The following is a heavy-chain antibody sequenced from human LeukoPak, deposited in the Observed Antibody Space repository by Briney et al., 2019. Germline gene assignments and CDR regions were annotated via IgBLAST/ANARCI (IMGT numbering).Heavy chain of an antibody. CDR2: ISSSGSTI. Sequence: GGSLRLSCAASGFTFSDYYMSWIRQAPGKGLEWVSYISSSGSTIYYADSVKGRFTISRDNAKNSLYLQMNSLRAEDTAVYYCARQKPYYDFWSGSYYYYMDVWGKGTTVTVSS. CDR1: GFTFSDYY. V-gene: IGHV3-11*04. D-gene: IGHD3-3*01. CDR3: ARQKPYYDFWSGSYYYYMDV. J-gene: IGHJ6*03.